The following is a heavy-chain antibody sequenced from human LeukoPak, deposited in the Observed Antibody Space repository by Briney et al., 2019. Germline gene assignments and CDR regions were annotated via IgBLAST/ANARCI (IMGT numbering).Heavy chain of an antibody. V-gene: IGHV3-30-3*01. J-gene: IGHJ4*02. D-gene: IGHD1-26*01. CDR3: AAKVDY. Sequence: PGRSLRLSCAASGFTFSSYAMHWVRQAPGKGLEWVAVISYDGSNKYYADSVKGRFTISRDNSKNTLYLQMNSLRAEDTAVYYCAAKVDYWGQGTLVTVSS. CDR1: GFTFSSYA. CDR2: ISYDGSNK.